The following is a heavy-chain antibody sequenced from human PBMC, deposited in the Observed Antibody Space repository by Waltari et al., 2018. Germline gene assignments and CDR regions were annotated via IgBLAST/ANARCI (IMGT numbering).Heavy chain of an antibody. CDR3: ARDYSNYFDY. V-gene: IGHV3-33*01. J-gene: IGHJ4*02. CDR1: GFTFSRSG. CDR2: IWYDGSNK. D-gene: IGHD4-4*01. Sequence: QVQLVESGGGVVQPGRSLRLSCAASGFTFSRSGMHWVRQAPGKGLEGVAVIWYDGSNKYYADSVKGRFTISRDNSKNTLYLQMNSLRAEDTAVYYCARDYSNYFDYWGQGTLVTVSS.